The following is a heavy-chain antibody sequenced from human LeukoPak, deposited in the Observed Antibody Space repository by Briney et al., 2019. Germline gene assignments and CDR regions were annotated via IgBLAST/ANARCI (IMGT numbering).Heavy chain of an antibody. CDR1: GFTFSTYG. Sequence: GGSLRLSCAASGFTFSTYGMHWVRRAPGKGLEWVAFIRNDGSTKYYADSVRGRFTISRDNSKNTLYLQMNSLRAEDTALYYCARTYSSSWGIIDYWGQGTLVTVSS. J-gene: IGHJ4*02. V-gene: IGHV3-30*02. CDR3: ARTYSSSWGIIDY. D-gene: IGHD2-2*01. CDR2: IRNDGSTK.